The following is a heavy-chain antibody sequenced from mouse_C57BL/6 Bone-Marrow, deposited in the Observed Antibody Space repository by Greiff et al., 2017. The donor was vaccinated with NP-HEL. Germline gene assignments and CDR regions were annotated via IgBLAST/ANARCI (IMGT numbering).Heavy chain of an antibody. V-gene: IGHV1-4*01. CDR2: INPSSGYT. Sequence: QVQLQQSGAELARPGASVKMSCKASGYTFTSYTMPWVKQRPGQGLEWIGYINPSSGYTKYNQKFKDKATLTADKSSSTAYMQLSSLTSEASAVYYCARTPLRLWGQGTTLTVSS. CDR1: GYTFTSYT. CDR3: ARTPLRL. J-gene: IGHJ2*01. D-gene: IGHD2-12*01.